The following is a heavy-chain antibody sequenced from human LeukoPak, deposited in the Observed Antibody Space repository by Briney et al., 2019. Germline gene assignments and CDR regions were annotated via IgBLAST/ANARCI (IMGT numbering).Heavy chain of an antibody. CDR2: INPSGGST. D-gene: IGHD1-26*01. Sequence: GASVKVSCKASGGTFSSYAISWVRQAPGQGLEWMGIINPSGGSTSYAQKFQGRVTMTRDTSTSTVYMELSSLRSEDTAVYYCARGYVGATLYYFDYWGQGTLVTVSS. J-gene: IGHJ4*02. CDR1: GGTFSSYA. CDR3: ARGYVGATLYYFDY. V-gene: IGHV1-46*01.